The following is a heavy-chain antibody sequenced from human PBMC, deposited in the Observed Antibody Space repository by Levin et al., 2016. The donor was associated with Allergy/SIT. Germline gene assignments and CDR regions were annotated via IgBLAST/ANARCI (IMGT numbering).Heavy chain of an antibody. CDR1: GYTFTAYY. CDR2: INPNSGGT. J-gene: IGHJ5*02. Sequence: ASVKVSCKASGYTFTAYYMHWVRQAPGQGLEWMGWINPNSGGTSYAKKFQVWVTMTRDTSITTAYLEVSRLKSDDTAVYYCARAQTSSWSPGSFDPWGQGTLVTVSS. V-gene: IGHV1-2*04. CDR3: ARAQTSSWSPGSFDP. D-gene: IGHD6-13*01.